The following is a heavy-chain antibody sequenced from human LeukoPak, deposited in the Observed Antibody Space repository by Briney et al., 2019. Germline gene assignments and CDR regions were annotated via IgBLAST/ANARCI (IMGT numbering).Heavy chain of an antibody. CDR2: IYYSGST. Sequence: SETLSLTCTVSGGSISSSSYYWGWIRQPPGEGLEWIGCIYYSGSTYYNPSLKSRVTISVDTSKNQFSLKLSSVTAADTAVYYCARQDPDSSSSVEGFDYWGQGTLVTVSS. D-gene: IGHD6-13*01. CDR1: GGSISSSSYY. V-gene: IGHV4-39*01. CDR3: ARQDPDSSSSVEGFDY. J-gene: IGHJ4*02.